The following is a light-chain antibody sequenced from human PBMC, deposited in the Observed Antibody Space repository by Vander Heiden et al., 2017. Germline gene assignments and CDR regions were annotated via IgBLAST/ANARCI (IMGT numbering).Light chain of an antibody. V-gene: IGLV1-40*01. CDR3: QSYDSSLSGSHVV. CDR1: SSNIGAGYD. Sequence: QSVLTQPPSVSGAPAQLVTISGTGSSSNIGAGYDVHWYQQCPGTAPNLLIYGNSNRPSGVPDRFSGSKSGTSASLAITVLQAEDEADYYCQSYDSSLSGSHVVFGGGTKLTVL. CDR2: GNS. J-gene: IGLJ2*01.